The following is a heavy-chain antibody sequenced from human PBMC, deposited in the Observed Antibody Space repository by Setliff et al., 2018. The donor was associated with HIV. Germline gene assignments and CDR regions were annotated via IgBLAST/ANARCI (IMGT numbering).Heavy chain of an antibody. J-gene: IGHJ4*02. CDR1: GFRFRSYW. Sequence: PGGSLRLSCAASGFRFRSYWMSWVRQAPGKGLEWVANIKQDGSEKYYGDSVQGRFTVSRDDSKKTVDLQMNSLRADDTAVYYCVKDVVKFWSGSGALDFWGPGTLVTVSS. V-gene: IGHV3-7*01. CDR3: VKDVVKFWSGSGALDF. CDR2: IKQDGSEK. D-gene: IGHD3-3*01.